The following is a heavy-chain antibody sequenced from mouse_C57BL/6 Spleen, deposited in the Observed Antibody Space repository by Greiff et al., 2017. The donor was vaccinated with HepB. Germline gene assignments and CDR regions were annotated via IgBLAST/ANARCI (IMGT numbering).Heavy chain of an antibody. Sequence: VQLQQPGAELVRPGSSVKLSCKASGYTFTSYWMDWVKQRPGQGLEWIGNIYPSDSETHYNQKFKDKATLTVDKSSSTAYMQLSSLTSEDSAVYYCAREGVLGWFAYWGQGTLVTVSA. CDR2: IYPSDSET. V-gene: IGHV1-61*01. J-gene: IGHJ3*01. CDR3: AREGVLGWFAY. D-gene: IGHD4-1*01. CDR1: GYTFTSYW.